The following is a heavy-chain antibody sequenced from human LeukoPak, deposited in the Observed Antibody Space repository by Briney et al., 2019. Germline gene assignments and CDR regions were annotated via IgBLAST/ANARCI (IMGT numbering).Heavy chain of an antibody. CDR2: INHSGST. CDR1: GGSFSGYY. D-gene: IGHD3-16*01. V-gene: IGHV4-34*01. CDR3: ARARGRSINDAFDI. Sequence: SETLSLTCAVYGGSFSGYYWSWIRQPPGKGLEWIGEINHSGSTNYNPSLKSRVTISVDTSKNQFSLKLSSVTAEDTAVYYCARARGRSINDAFDIWGQGTMVTVSS. J-gene: IGHJ3*02.